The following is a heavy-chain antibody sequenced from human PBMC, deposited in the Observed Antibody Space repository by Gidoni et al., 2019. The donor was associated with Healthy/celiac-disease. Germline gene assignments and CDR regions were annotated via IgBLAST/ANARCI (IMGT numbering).Heavy chain of an antibody. J-gene: IGHJ6*04. CDR3: ARDPSIYSNPPDV. Sequence: EVQLVESGGGLVKPGGSLRLSCAASGFTFSSYSMNWVRQAPGTGLEWFLSISSSSSYIYYADSVKGRFTISRDNAKNSLYLQMNSLRAEDTAVYYCARDPSIYSNPPDVWGKGTTVTVSS. CDR2: ISSSSSYI. V-gene: IGHV3-21*01. D-gene: IGHD4-4*01. CDR1: GFTFSSYS.